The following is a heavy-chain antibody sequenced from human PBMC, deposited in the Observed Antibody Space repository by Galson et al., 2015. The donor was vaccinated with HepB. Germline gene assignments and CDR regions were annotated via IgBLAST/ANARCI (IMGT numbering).Heavy chain of an antibody. Sequence: SVKVSCKASGYTFIGYYIHWVRQAPGQGLEWMGWINPNSGGTNYAQKFQGRVTMTRDTSIRTAYMDLRRLTFDDTAVYFCARDRGDLVIVPTDWGQGSLVTVSS. V-gene: IGHV1-2*02. J-gene: IGHJ1*01. CDR3: ARDRGDLVIVPTD. CDR1: GYTFIGYY. D-gene: IGHD2-2*01. CDR2: INPNSGGT.